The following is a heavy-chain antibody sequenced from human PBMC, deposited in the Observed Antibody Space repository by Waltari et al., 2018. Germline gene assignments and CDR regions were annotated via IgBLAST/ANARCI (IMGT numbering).Heavy chain of an antibody. D-gene: IGHD3-16*01. CDR2: INHSGST. CDR1: GGSFSGYY. V-gene: IGHV4-34*01. CDR3: ARSCNLLGDGVGYYFDY. J-gene: IGHJ4*02. Sequence: QVQLQQWGAGLLKPSETLSLTCAVYGGSFSGYYWSWIRQPPGKGLEWIGEINHSGSTNYNPALKSRVTISVDTSKNQFSLKLSSVTAADTAVYYCARSCNLLGDGVGYYFDYWGQGTLVTVSS.